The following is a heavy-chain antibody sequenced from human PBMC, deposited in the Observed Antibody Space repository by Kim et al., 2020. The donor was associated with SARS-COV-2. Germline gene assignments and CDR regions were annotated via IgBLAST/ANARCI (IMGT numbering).Heavy chain of an antibody. J-gene: IGHJ3*02. D-gene: IGHD5-18*01. CDR2: IWYDGTNK. CDR1: GFTFSNYG. Sequence: GGSLRLSCAASGFTFSNYGMHWVRQDPGKGLEWVAVIWYDGTNKYYADSVKGRFTISRDNSKNTLYLQMNSPRAEDTAVYYCASVVDTAMVDAFDIWGQGTMVTVSS. V-gene: IGHV3-33*01. CDR3: ASVVDTAMVDAFDI.